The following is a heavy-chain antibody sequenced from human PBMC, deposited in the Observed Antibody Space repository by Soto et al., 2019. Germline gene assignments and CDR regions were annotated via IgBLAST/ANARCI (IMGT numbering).Heavy chain of an antibody. CDR2: ISGYSGNA. Sequence: QVQVMQSGAEVKKPGDSVKVSGKTSGYIFSDYGINWVRQAPGQGLEWMGWISGYSGNANLAQKFQGRVTMTTDKSTRTAYMELRRLRSDDTAVYYCAKRTSGTTWGESDYWGQGTLVTVSS. V-gene: IGHV1-18*04. CDR3: AKRTSGTTWGESDY. J-gene: IGHJ4*02. CDR1: GYIFSDYG. D-gene: IGHD4-17*01.